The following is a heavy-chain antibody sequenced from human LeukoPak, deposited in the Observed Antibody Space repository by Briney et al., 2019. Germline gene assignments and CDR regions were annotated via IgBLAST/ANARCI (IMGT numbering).Heavy chain of an antibody. V-gene: IGHV1-18*01. D-gene: IGHD2-2*01. CDR3: ARVRGDTGYCSSTSCPYYFDY. CDR1: GYTFTSYD. Sequence: ASVKVSCKASGYTFTSYDINWVRQATGQGLEWMGWISAYNGNTNYAQKLQGRVTMTTDTSTSTAYMELRSLRSDDTAVYYCARVRGDTGYCSSTSCPYYFDYWGQGTLVTVSS. J-gene: IGHJ4*02. CDR2: ISAYNGNT.